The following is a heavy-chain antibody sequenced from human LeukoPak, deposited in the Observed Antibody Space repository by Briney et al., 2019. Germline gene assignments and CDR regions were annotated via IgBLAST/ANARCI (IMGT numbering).Heavy chain of an antibody. J-gene: IGHJ4*02. D-gene: IGHD3-22*01. V-gene: IGHV3-33*01. CDR2: IWYDGTNK. CDR1: GVTFSSYC. CDR3: ARGPCYYDSSGSPRWGC. Sequence: PGGSLCLSCAASGVTFSSYCLHWVRQAPGKGLEWVALIWYDGTNKYYADSVKGRFTISRDSSKNTLYLQMNNLRAEDTAVYYCARGPCYYDSSGSPRWGCWGQGTLVTVSS.